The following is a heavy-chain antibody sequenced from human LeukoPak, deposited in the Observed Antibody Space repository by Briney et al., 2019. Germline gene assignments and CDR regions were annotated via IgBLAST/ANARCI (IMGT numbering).Heavy chain of an antibody. D-gene: IGHD3-22*01. CDR2: INHSGST. CDR1: GGSFSGYY. J-gene: IGHJ4*02. Sequence: SETLSLTCAVYGGSFSGYYWSWIRQPPGKGLEWIGEINHSGSTNYNPSLKSRVTISVDTSKNQFSLKLSSVTAADTAVYYCARGPSYTYYHDRSGYYLNYWGQGTLVTVSS. V-gene: IGHV4-34*01. CDR3: ARGPSYTYYHDRSGYYLNY.